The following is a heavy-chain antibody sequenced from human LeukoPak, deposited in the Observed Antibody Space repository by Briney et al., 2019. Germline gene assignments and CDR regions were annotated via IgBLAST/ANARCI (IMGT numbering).Heavy chain of an antibody. D-gene: IGHD6-6*01. V-gene: IGHV3-21*01. Sequence: GGSLRLSCAASGFTFGSYSMNWVRQAPGKGLEWVSSISSSSSYIYYADSVKGRFTISRDNAKNSLYLQMNSLRAEDTAVYYCARYSSSGVDYWGQGTLVTVSS. J-gene: IGHJ4*02. CDR1: GFTFGSYS. CDR3: ARYSSSGVDY. CDR2: ISSSSSYI.